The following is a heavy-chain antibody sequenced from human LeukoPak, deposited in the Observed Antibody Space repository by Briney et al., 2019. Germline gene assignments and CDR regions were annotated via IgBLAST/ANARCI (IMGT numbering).Heavy chain of an antibody. Sequence: GGSLRLSCAVSGFSVSSNYMSWVRQAPGRGLEWVSVDYKDGSTYYSESMEGRFIISRDNSKNTLYLQINNLRVEDTAVYYCARNMVALGSNDAFDIWGQGTMVTVSS. V-gene: IGHV3-53*01. CDR2: DYKDGST. J-gene: IGHJ3*02. CDR1: GFSVSSNY. CDR3: ARNMVALGSNDAFDI. D-gene: IGHD5-12*01.